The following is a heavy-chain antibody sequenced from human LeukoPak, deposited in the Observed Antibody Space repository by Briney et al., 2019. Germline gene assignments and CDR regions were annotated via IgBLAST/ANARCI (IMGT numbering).Heavy chain of an antibody. Sequence: ASVKVSCTASGGTFSSYAISWVRQAPGQGLEWMGGIIPIFGTANYAQKFQGRVTITADESTSTAYMELSSLRSEDTAVYYCARDRPGAYGMDVWGQGTTVTVSS. CDR1: GGTFSSYA. CDR3: ARDRPGAYGMDV. J-gene: IGHJ6*02. D-gene: IGHD6-6*01. CDR2: IIPIFGTA. V-gene: IGHV1-69*13.